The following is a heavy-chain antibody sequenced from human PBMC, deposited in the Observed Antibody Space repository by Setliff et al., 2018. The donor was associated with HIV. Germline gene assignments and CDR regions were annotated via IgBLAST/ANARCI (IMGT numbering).Heavy chain of an antibody. J-gene: IGHJ4*02. CDR1: GYSISNGYY. CDR2: IYHSGST. V-gene: IGHV4-38-2*01. D-gene: IGHD3-10*01. Sequence: NPSETLSLTCALSGYSISNGYYWGWIRQPSGKGLEWIGSIYHSGSTFYNPSLRSRVTISVDTSQDQFSLRLTSVTAADTAVYYCAARNSGNPTRHFEYWGQGTLVTVSS. CDR3: AARNSGNPTRHFEY.